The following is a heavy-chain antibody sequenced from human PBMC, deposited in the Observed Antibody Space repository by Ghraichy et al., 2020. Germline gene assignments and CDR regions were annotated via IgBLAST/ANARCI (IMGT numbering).Heavy chain of an antibody. D-gene: IGHD5-12*01. V-gene: IGHV4-59*01. J-gene: IGHJ2*01. CDR3: AREETWNWYFDL. CDR2: IYYSGST. CDR1: GGSISSYH. Sequence: SETLSLTCTVSGGSISSYHWSWIRQPPGKGLEWIGYIYYSGSTNYNPSLKSRVTISVDTSKNQFSLKLSSVTAADTAVYYCAREETWNWYFDLWGRGTLVTVSS.